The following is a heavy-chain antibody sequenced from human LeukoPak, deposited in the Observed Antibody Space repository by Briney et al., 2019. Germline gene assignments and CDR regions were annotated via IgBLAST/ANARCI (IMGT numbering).Heavy chain of an antibody. CDR1: GFTFRTHS. J-gene: IGHJ4*02. Sequence: GGSLRLSCAASGFTFRTHSMNWVRQAPGKGLEWVSYISSTSSTIYYADSVKGRFTISRDNSKNTLYLQMNSLRAEDTAVYYCARGENEITFGGVIVPGYFDYWGQGTLVTVSS. D-gene: IGHD3-16*02. CDR3: ARGENEITFGGVIVPGYFDY. CDR2: ISSTSSTI. V-gene: IGHV3-48*01.